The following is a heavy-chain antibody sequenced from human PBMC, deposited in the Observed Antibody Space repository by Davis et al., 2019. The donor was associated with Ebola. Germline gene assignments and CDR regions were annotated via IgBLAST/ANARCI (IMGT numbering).Heavy chain of an antibody. V-gene: IGHV1-46*01. D-gene: IGHD2/OR15-2a*01. CDR3: ATIVRAGWFDP. CDR2: INPSGGST. Sequence: ASVKVSCKASGYTFTSYYMHWVRQAPGQGLEWMGIINPSGGSTSYAQKFQGRVTMTRDTSTSTVYMELSSLRSEDTAVYYCATIVRAGWFDPWGQGTLVTVSS. J-gene: IGHJ5*02. CDR1: GYTFTSYY.